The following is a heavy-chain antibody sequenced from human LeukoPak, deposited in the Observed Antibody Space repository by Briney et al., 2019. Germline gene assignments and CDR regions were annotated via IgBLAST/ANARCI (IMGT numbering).Heavy chain of an antibody. J-gene: IGHJ4*02. CDR2: ISSSSSTI. CDR1: GFTFSSYS. Sequence: PGGSLRLSCAASGFTFSSYSMNWVRQAPGKGLEWVSYISSSSSTIYYADSVKGRFTISRDNAKNSLYLQMNSLRAEDTAVYYCARGAMLPRVRGIIGVVILFDYWGQGTLVTVSS. D-gene: IGHD3-3*01. V-gene: IGHV3-48*01. CDR3: ARGAMLPRVRGIIGVVILFDY.